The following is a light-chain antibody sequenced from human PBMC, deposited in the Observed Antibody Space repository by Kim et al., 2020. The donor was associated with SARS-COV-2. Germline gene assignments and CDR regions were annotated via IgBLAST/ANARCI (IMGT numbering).Light chain of an antibody. CDR2: DAS. Sequence: SASVRERVPSTCRASQTINRWLAWYQQKPGKAPKLLIYDASSLGSGVPSRFAGSGSGTEFNLSISSLQPDDFATYYCQQYHTYSYTFGQGTKLEI. CDR1: QTINRW. V-gene: IGKV1-5*01. J-gene: IGKJ2*01. CDR3: QQYHTYSYT.